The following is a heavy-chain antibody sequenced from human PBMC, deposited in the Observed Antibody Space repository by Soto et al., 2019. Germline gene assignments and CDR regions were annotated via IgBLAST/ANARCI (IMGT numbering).Heavy chain of an antibody. CDR2: IYYSGDT. J-gene: IGHJ6*02. Sequence: PSVTLSLTCTVSGGSISSDSFYWAWIRQPPGKGLEWIGIIYYSGDTYYNPSLAGRLTMSVDTSNQFSLTLRSVTAADTALYYCARNQPQRYCSGGTCRPAYGMDVWGQGTTVTVSS. V-gene: IGHV4-39*01. D-gene: IGHD2-15*01. CDR1: GGSISSDSFY. CDR3: ARNQPQRYCSGGTCRPAYGMDV.